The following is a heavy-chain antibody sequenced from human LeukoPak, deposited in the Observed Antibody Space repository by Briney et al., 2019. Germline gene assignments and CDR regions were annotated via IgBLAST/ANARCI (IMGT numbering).Heavy chain of an antibody. J-gene: IGHJ5*02. CDR2: ISGSGDNT. V-gene: IGHV3-23*01. CDR1: GFTFSSYA. Sequence: QAGGSLRLSCAASGFTFSSYAMSWVRQAPGKGLEWVSAISGSGDNTYYADSVKGRFTISRDNSKNTLYLQMHNLRAEDTAVYYCATSPTFDPWGQGTLVTVSS. CDR3: ATSPTFDP.